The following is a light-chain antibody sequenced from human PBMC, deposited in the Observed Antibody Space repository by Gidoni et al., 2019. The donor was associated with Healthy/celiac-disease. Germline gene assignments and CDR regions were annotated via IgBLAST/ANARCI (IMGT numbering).Light chain of an antibody. J-gene: IGKJ4*01. CDR1: QSDLYSYNNKNY. V-gene: IGKV4-1*01. CDR2: WET. CDR3: QQDWT. Sequence: DSVMTQPPDSLAVSLGERATINCKSSQSDLYSYNNKNYLAWYQQKPGQPPQLLIYWETTRESRVPDRFSGSGFATDFTLPISSLQAEDVAVYYCQQDWTFGGGTKVEIK.